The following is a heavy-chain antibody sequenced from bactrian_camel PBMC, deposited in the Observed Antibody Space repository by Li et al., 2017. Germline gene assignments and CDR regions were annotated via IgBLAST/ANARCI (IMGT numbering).Heavy chain of an antibody. D-gene: IGHD5*01. V-gene: IGHV3S39*01. Sequence: HVQLVESGGGSVQAGGSLRLSCSVSGNTSSVNCLGWIRQVPGKEREGVALIYSGDHSTYYLDSVKGRFTISLDAAANTLYLQMDSLRPEDTAIYYCAASLGKTYCHAAFFLTRARPNFGYMGQGTQVTVS. CDR1: GNTSSVNC. CDR2: IYSGDHST. J-gene: IGHJ4*01.